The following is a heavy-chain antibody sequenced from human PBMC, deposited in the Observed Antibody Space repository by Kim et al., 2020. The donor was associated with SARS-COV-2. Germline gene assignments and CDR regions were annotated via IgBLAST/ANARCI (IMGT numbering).Heavy chain of an antibody. CDR2: IWYDGSYK. V-gene: IGHV3-33*06. Sequence: GGSLRLSCAASGFTFSSYGMHWVRQAPGKGLEWVTLIWYDGSYKYYADSVKGRFTISRDNSKNTLFLQMNSLRAEDTAVYYCAKGVGPGDTTSGMDDWGQETTVTVSS. D-gene: IGHD2-2*01. CDR1: GFTFSSYG. J-gene: IGHJ6*02. CDR3: AKGVGPGDTTSGMDD.